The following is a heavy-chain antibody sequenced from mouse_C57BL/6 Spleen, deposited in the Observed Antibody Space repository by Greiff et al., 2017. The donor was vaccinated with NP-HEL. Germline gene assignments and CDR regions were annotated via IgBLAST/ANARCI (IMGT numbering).Heavy chain of an antibody. V-gene: IGHV1-50*01. D-gene: IGHD3-2*02. CDR2: IDPSDSYT. CDR3: ARIMTAQATDY. J-gene: IGHJ2*01. Sequence: VQLQQPGAELVKPGASVKLSCKASGYTFTSYWMQWVKQRPGQGLEWIGEIDPSDSYTNYNQKFKGKATLTVDTSSSTAYMQLSSLTSEDSAVYYCARIMTAQATDYWGQGTTLTVSS. CDR1: GYTFTSYW.